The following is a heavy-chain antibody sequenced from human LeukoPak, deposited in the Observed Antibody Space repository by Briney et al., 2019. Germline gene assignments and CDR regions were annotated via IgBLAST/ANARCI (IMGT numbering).Heavy chain of an antibody. CDR1: GYTFTSYG. J-gene: IGHJ4*02. CDR3: ARVNYYDFWSGYYNPEFDY. Sequence: ASVKVSCNASGYTFTSYGISWVRQAPGQGLEWMGWISAYNGNTNYAQKLQGRVTMTTDTSTSTAYMELRSLRSDDTAVYYCARVNYYDFWSGYYNPEFDYWGQGTLVTVSS. CDR2: ISAYNGNT. V-gene: IGHV1-18*01. D-gene: IGHD3-3*01.